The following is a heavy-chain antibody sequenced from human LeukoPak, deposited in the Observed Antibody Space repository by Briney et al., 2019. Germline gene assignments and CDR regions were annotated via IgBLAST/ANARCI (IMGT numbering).Heavy chain of an antibody. J-gene: IGHJ6*03. CDR1: GYTFTSYD. CDR2: MNPNSGNT. Sequence: ASVKVSCKAFGYTFTSYDINWVRQATGQGLEWMGWMNPNSGNTGYAQKFQGRVTMTRNTSISTAYMELSSLRSEDTAVYYCARTLTMVRGKKYYYMDVWGKGTTVIISS. D-gene: IGHD3-10*01. V-gene: IGHV1-8*01. CDR3: ARTLTMVRGKKYYYMDV.